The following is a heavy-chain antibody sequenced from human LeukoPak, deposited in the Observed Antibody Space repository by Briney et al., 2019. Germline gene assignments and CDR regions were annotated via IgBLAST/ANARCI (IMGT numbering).Heavy chain of an antibody. Sequence: GGSLRLSCAASGFTFSSYGMHWVRQAPGKGPEWVAFIRYDGSNKYYADSVKGRFTISRDNSKNTLYLQMNSLRAEDTAVYYCAKGSKEVLFTRDHCMDVWGKGTTVTISS. D-gene: IGHD3-3*01. CDR2: IRYDGSNK. CDR3: AKGSKEVLFTRDHCMDV. J-gene: IGHJ6*03. CDR1: GFTFSSYG. V-gene: IGHV3-30*02.